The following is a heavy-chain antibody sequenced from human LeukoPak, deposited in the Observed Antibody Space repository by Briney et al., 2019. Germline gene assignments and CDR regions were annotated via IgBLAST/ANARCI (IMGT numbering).Heavy chain of an antibody. CDR3: AKVGMPGIAAAGTAFGY. Sequence: GGSLRLSCAASGFTFSSYAMSWVRQAPGKGLEWVSAISGSGGSTYYADSVKGRFTISRDNSKNTLYLQMNSLRAEDTAVYYCAKVGMPGIAAAGTAFGYWGQGTLVTVSS. CDR2: ISGSGGST. CDR1: GFTFSSYA. J-gene: IGHJ4*02. V-gene: IGHV3-23*01. D-gene: IGHD6-13*01.